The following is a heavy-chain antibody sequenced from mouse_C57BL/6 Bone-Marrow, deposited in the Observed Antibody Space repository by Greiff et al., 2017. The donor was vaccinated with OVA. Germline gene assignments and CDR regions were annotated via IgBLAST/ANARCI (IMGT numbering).Heavy chain of an antibody. CDR1: GYAFSSSW. J-gene: IGHJ3*01. Sequence: VQLQESGPELVKPGASVKISCKASGYAFSSSWMNWVKQRPGKGLEWIGRIYPGDGDTNYNGKFKGKATLTADKSSSTAYMQLSSLTSEDSAVYCCARGRGGYPSFAYWGQGTLVTVSA. CDR3: ARGRGGYPSFAY. V-gene: IGHV1-82*01. D-gene: IGHD2-2*01. CDR2: IYPGDGDT.